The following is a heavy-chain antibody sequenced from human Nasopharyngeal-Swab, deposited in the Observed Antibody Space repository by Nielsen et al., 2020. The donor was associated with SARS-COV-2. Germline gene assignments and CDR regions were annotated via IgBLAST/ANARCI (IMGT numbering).Heavy chain of an antibody. CDR3: ARCIVVVPAAIRGTDYYYMDV. Sequence: SETLSLTCTVSGGSISSSSYYWGWIRQPPGKGLEWIGSIYYSGSTYYNPSLKSRVTISVDTSKNQFSLKLSSVIAADTAVYYCARCIVVVPAAIRGTDYYYMDVWGKGTTVTVSS. V-gene: IGHV4-39*01. CDR1: GGSISSSSYY. J-gene: IGHJ6*03. CDR2: IYYSGST. D-gene: IGHD2-2*01.